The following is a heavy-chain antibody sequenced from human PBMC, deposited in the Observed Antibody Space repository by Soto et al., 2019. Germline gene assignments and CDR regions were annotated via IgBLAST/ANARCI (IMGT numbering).Heavy chain of an antibody. V-gene: IGHV3-53*01. D-gene: IGHD3-3*01. CDR1: GFTVSSNY. J-gene: IGHJ6*02. CDR3: ARDFPITIFGVVPYGMDV. Sequence: GGSLRLSCAASGFTVSSNYMSWVRQAPGKGLEWVSVIYSGGSTYYADSVKGRFTISRDNSKNTLYLQMNSLRAEDTAVYYCARDFPITIFGVVPYGMDVWGQGTTVTVSS. CDR2: IYSGGST.